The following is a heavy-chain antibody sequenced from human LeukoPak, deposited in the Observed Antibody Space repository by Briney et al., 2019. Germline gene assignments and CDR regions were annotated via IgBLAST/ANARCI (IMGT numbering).Heavy chain of an antibody. Sequence: SETLSLTCTVSGGSISSSSYYWGWIRQPPGKGLEWIGYIYYSGSTNYNPSLKSRVTISVDTSKNQFSLKLSSVTAADTAVYYCARASSTIFGLPFFDPWGQGTLVTVSS. CDR1: GGSISSSSYY. CDR2: IYYSGST. D-gene: IGHD3-3*01. J-gene: IGHJ5*02. V-gene: IGHV4-61*05. CDR3: ARASSTIFGLPFFDP.